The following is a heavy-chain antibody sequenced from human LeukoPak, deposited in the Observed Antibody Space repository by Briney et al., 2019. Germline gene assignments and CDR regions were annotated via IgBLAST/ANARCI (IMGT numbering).Heavy chain of an antibody. Sequence: GGSRRLSCAAAGFTFSTYWMHRVRQVPGKGLVWVSRINSDGRTTGYADSVKGRFTISRDNAKNTLYLQMNSLRAEDTAVYYCARTNVYHDAFDIWGQGTMVTVSS. D-gene: IGHD3-16*01. CDR3: ARTNVYHDAFDI. CDR2: INSDGRTT. V-gene: IGHV3-74*01. CDR1: GFTFSTYW. J-gene: IGHJ3*02.